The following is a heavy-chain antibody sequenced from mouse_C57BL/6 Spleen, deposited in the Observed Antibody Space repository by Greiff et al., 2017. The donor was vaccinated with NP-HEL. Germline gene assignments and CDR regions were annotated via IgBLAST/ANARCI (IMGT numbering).Heavy chain of an antibody. J-gene: IGHJ4*01. CDR3: TYYYGSSYRDY. CDR2: IDPENGDT. Sequence: VQLKESGAELVRPGASVKLSCTASGFNIKDDYMHWVKQRPEQGLEWIGWIDPENGDTEYASKFQGKATITADTSSNTAYLQLSSLTSEDTAVYPITYYYGSSYRDYWGQGTSVTVSS. V-gene: IGHV14-4*01. CDR1: GFNIKDDY. D-gene: IGHD1-1*01.